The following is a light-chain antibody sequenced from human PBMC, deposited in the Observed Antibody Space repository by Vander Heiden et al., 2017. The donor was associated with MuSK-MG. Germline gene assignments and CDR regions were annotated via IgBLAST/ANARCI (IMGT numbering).Light chain of an antibody. CDR2: DVN. CDR3: CSYAGTLYL. J-gene: IGLJ1*01. V-gene: IGLV2-11*01. Sequence: QSALTQPRSVSGSPGQSVTIFCTGTSSNVGDYNYVSWYQHSPGKAPKLMIFDVNKRPSGVPDRFSGSKSGNTASLTISGLQAEDEANYFCCSYAGTLYLFGTGTTVTVL. CDR1: SSNVGDYNY.